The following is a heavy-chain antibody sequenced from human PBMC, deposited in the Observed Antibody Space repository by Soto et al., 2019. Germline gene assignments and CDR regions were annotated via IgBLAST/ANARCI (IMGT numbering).Heavy chain of an antibody. D-gene: IGHD5-12*01. CDR1: GFTFSSYS. Sequence: EVQLVESGGGLVKPGGSLRLSCAASGFTFSSYSMNWVRQAPGKGLEWVSSISSSSSYIYYADSVKGRLTISRDNDKNCQYLQIKCLRAEDTAVYYCASSRTVATYYWGQGSLVTVSS. CDR2: ISSSSSYI. CDR3: ASSRTVATYY. V-gene: IGHV3-21*01. J-gene: IGHJ4*02.